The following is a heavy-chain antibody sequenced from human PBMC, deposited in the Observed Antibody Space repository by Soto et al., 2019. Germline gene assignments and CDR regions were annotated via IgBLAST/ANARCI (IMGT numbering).Heavy chain of an antibody. Sequence: TSEILSLTCTVSGGSISSYYWSWIRQPPGKGLKWIGYIYYSGSTNYNPSLKSRVTISVDTSKNQFSLKLSSVTAADTAVYYCARHGEGYDILTGYYRETLDYWGQGTLVTVSS. D-gene: IGHD3-9*01. J-gene: IGHJ4*02. V-gene: IGHV4-59*08. CDR1: GGSISSYY. CDR3: ARHGEGYDILTGYYRETLDY. CDR2: IYYSGST.